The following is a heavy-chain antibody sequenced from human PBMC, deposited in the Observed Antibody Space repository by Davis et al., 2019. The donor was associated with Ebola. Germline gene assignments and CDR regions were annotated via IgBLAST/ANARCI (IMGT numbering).Heavy chain of an antibody. Sequence: PSETLSLTCTVSGGSISSSSYYWSWIRQPPGKGLEWIGEINHSGSTNYNPSLKSRVTISVDTSKNQFSLKLSSVTAADTAVYYCARGLPAFDYWGQGTLVTVSS. D-gene: IGHD1-14*01. J-gene: IGHJ4*02. CDR1: GGSISSSSYY. CDR3: ARGLPAFDY. V-gene: IGHV4-39*07. CDR2: INHSGST.